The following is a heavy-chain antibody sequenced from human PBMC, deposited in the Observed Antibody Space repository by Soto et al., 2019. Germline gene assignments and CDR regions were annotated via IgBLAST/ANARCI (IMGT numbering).Heavy chain of an antibody. V-gene: IGHV3-48*02. J-gene: IGHJ5*02. CDR2: ISSSSAI. CDR1: GFTFSSYT. Sequence: QPGGSLRLSCVASGFTFSSYTMNWVRQAPGKGLEWVSYISSSSAIYYADSVKGRFTISRDNAKNSLYLQMNSLRDEDTAVYYCARGVEYNWFDPWGQGTLVTVSS. CDR3: ARGVEYNWFDP.